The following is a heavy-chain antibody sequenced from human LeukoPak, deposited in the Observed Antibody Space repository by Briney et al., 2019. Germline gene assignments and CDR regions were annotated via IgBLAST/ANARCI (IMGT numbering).Heavy chain of an antibody. CDR3: AKPPAGYYYDSSGFFS. D-gene: IGHD3-22*01. Sequence: GGSLRLSCAASGFTFSSYAMSWVRQPPGKGLEWVSPISGSGGSTYYADSVKGRFTISRDNSKNTLYLQMNSLRAEDTAVYYCAKPPAGYYYDSSGFFSWGQGTMVTVSS. J-gene: IGHJ3*01. CDR1: GFTFSSYA. CDR2: ISGSGGST. V-gene: IGHV3-23*01.